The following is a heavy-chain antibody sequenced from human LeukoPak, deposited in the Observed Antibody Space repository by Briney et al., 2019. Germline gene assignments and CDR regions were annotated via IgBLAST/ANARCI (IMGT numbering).Heavy chain of an antibody. Sequence: ASVKVSCKASGYTFTSYDINWVRQATGQGLEWMGWMNPNSGNTGYAQKFQGRVNMTRNTSISTDYMELSSLRSDDTAVYYCARGQTASYYDSSGFLSNIWGQGTLVTVSS. D-gene: IGHD3-22*01. J-gene: IGHJ3*02. CDR3: ARGQTASYYDSSGFLSNI. CDR2: MNPNSGNT. V-gene: IGHV1-8*01. CDR1: GYTFTSYD.